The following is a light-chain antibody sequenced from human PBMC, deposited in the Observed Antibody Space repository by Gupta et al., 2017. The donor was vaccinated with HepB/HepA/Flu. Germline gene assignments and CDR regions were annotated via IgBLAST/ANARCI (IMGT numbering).Light chain of an antibody. Sequence: EIVLTQSAATLSLSPGERATLSCRASQSVSTNLAWYQQKPGQAPRLLLNDAFNRATGMLAKISGSRSSRAFTLMISSLVPEDYAVIYCWVRGTCGSTFGEGTKLEIK. CDR3: WVRGTCGST. CDR2: DAF. J-gene: IGKJ2*01. V-gene: IGKV3-11*02. CDR1: QSVSTN.